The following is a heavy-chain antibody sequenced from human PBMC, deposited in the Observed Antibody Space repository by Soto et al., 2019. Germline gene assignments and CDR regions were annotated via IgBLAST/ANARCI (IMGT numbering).Heavy chain of an antibody. V-gene: IGHV4-59*08. J-gene: IGHJ4*02. CDR1: GGSISSYY. D-gene: IGHD6-19*01. Sequence: PSETLSLTCTVSGGSISSYYWSWIRQPPGKGLEWIGYIYYSGSTNYNPSLKSRVTISVDTSKNQFSLKLSSVTAADTAVYYCVRKASSGWPTLFDYWGKGPLVTVSS. CDR3: VRKASSGWPTLFDY. CDR2: IYYSGST.